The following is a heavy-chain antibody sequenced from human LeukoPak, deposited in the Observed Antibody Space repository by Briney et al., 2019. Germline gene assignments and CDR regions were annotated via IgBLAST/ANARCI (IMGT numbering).Heavy chain of an antibody. CDR1: GGSISTYY. D-gene: IGHD2-2*01. V-gene: IGHV4-59*08. CDR3: ARQGGFCSSTSCYSWFDP. J-gene: IGHJ5*02. Sequence: SETLSLTCTVSGGSISTYYWSWIRQPPGKGLEWIGYNSYSGHTNYNPSLKSRVTISVDTSQNQFSLRLNSVTAADTAFYYCARQGGFCSSTSCYSWFDPWGQGTLVTVSS. CDR2: NSYSGHT.